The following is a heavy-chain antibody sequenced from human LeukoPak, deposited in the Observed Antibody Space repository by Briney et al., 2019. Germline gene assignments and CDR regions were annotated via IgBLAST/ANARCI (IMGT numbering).Heavy chain of an antibody. V-gene: IGHV1-2*02. CDR3: ARGGRLLWFGLSDAFDI. Sequence: GASVKVSCKTSGYIFTNYYIHWVRQAPGQGLEWMGWINPNSGGTNYAQKFQGRVTMTRDTSISTAYMELSRLRSDDTAVYYCARGGRLLWFGLSDAFDIWGQGTMVTVSS. CDR2: INPNSGGT. CDR1: GYIFTNYY. J-gene: IGHJ3*02. D-gene: IGHD3-10*01.